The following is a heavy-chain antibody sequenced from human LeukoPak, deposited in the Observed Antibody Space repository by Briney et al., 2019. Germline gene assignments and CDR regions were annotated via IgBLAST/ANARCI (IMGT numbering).Heavy chain of an antibody. D-gene: IGHD3-3*01. CDR3: ARAVSYYDFWSGSYYFDY. Sequence: PGGSLRLSCAASGFTFSSYWMSWVRQAPGKGLEWVANIKQDGSEKYYVDSVKGRFTISRDNAKNSLYLQMNSLRAEDTAVYYCARAVSYYDFWSGSYYFDYWGQGTLVTVSS. CDR1: GFTFSSYW. V-gene: IGHV3-7*01. J-gene: IGHJ4*02. CDR2: IKQDGSEK.